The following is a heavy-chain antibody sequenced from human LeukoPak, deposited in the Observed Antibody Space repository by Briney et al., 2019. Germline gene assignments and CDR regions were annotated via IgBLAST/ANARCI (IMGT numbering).Heavy chain of an antibody. Sequence: PGGSLRLSCAASGFTFSSNGIHWVRQAPGKGLEWVSVIYSGGSTYYADSVKGRFTISRDNSKNTLYLQMNSLRAEDTAVYYCARDMGVVGATDYWGQGTLVTVSS. CDR2: IYSGGST. CDR3: ARDMGVVGATDY. D-gene: IGHD1-26*01. J-gene: IGHJ4*02. CDR1: GFTFSSNG. V-gene: IGHV3-53*01.